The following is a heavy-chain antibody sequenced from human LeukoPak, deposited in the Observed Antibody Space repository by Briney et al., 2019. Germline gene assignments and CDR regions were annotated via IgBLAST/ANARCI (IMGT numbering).Heavy chain of an antibody. D-gene: IGHD2-2*01. Sequence: PSQTLSLTCTVSGGSISSGGYYWSWIRQHPGKGLEWIGYIYYSGGTYYNPSLKSRVTISVDTSKNQFSLKLSSVTAADTAVYYCARGKSAATRWFDPWGQGTLVTVSS. CDR1: GGSISSGGYY. CDR2: IYYSGGT. J-gene: IGHJ5*02. CDR3: ARGKSAATRWFDP. V-gene: IGHV4-31*03.